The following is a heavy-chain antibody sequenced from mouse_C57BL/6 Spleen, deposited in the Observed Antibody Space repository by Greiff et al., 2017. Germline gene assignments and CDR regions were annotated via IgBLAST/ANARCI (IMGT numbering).Heavy chain of an antibody. D-gene: IGHD3-2*02. Sequence: VQLQQPGAELVKPGASVKLSCKASGYTFTSYWMQWVKQRPGQGLEWIGEIDPSDSYTNYNQKFKGRATLTVDTSSSTAYMQLSSLTSEDSAVYYCVSADSSYYYFDYWGQGTTLTVAS. J-gene: IGHJ2*01. CDR2: IDPSDSYT. CDR3: VSADSSYYYFDY. CDR1: GYTFTSYW. V-gene: IGHV1-50*01.